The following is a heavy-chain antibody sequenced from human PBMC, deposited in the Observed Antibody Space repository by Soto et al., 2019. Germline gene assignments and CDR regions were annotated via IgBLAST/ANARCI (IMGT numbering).Heavy chain of an antibody. J-gene: IGHJ5*02. V-gene: IGHV1-18*04. CDR1: ASTFTGYT. CDR2: ISTFNGNT. Sequence: QVHLVQSGTEVKEPGASVKVSCKASASTFTGYTINWVRQAPGQGLEWMGWISTFNGNTKYAGNFEGRVTMTTNTSTTTAYMALTSLTLDVNTLYFCASGTVTSGRWFGPCGQGTLVSVSS. D-gene: IGHD4-17*01. CDR3: ASGTVTSGRWFGP.